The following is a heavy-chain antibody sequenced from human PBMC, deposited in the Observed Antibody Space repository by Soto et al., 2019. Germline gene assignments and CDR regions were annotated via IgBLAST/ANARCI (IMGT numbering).Heavy chain of an antibody. CDR3: AKWNGGDTYYYYYMDV. CDR1: GFTFSSYA. D-gene: IGHD2-21*01. J-gene: IGHJ6*03. CDR2: ISGSGGST. V-gene: IGHV3-23*01. Sequence: GESLKISCAASGFTFSSYAMSWVRQAPGKGLEWVSAISGSGGSTYYADSVKGRFTISRDNSKNTLYLQMNSLRAEDTAVYYCAKWNGGDTYYYYYMDVWGKGTTVTVSS.